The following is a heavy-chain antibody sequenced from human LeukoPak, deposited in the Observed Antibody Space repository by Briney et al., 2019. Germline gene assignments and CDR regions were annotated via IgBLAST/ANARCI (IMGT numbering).Heavy chain of an antibody. D-gene: IGHD3-3*01. CDR2: IIPLFATA. CDR1: GGTFNNYA. J-gene: IGHJ6*02. V-gene: IGHV1-69*13. CDR3: ARSLFWSGRYYYYYGMDV. Sequence: SVKVSCKASGGTFNNYAINWVRQAPVEGLEWMGGIIPLFATANYAQKFQGRVTITADESTSTAYMELNSLRSEDTAVYYCARSLFWSGRYYYYYGMDVWGQGTTVTVSS.